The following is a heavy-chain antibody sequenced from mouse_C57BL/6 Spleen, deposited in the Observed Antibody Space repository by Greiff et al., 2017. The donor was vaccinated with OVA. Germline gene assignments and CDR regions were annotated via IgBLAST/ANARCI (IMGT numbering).Heavy chain of an antibody. J-gene: IGHJ2*01. D-gene: IGHD2-3*01. V-gene: IGHV1-61*01. CDR3: ARADDGYFDY. Sequence: VQLQQPGAELVRPGASVKLSCKASGYTFTNYWMDWVKQRPGQGLEWIGNIYPSDSDTHYNQKFKVKATLTVDKSSSTAYMQLSSLTSEDSAVYYCARADDGYFDYWGQGTTLTVSS. CDR2: IYPSDSDT. CDR1: GYTFTNYW.